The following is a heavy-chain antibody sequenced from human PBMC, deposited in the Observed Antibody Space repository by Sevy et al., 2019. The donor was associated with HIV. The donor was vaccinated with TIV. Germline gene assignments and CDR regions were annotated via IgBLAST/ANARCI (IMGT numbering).Heavy chain of an antibody. J-gene: IGHJ6*02. CDR2: ISDDGRNK. CDR3: AREYTSSFRFRAYYYGMDF. D-gene: IGHD6-6*01. Sequence: GGSLRLSCAASGFTFSSYVMLWVRQAPGKGLEWVAIISDDGRNKYYADYVKGRFTISRDNSKNTLYLQINSLRAEDMAVYYCAREYTSSFRFRAYYYGMDFWGQGTTVTVSS. CDR1: GFTFSSYV. V-gene: IGHV3-30*04.